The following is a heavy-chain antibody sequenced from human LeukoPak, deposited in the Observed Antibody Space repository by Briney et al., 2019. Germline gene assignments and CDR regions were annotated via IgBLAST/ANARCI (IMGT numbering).Heavy chain of an antibody. V-gene: IGHV3-30-3*01. J-gene: IGHJ3*02. Sequence: GGSLRLSCAASGFIFISNSIHWVRQAPGKGLEWVAAISYDGNTKYYADSVKGRFTISRDNSKNTLYLDMNSLRTEDTALYYCAKGGEYSTSWDDTFDIWGQGTMVTVSS. CDR1: GFIFISNS. CDR3: AKGGEYSTSWDDTFDI. CDR2: ISYDGNTK. D-gene: IGHD2-2*01.